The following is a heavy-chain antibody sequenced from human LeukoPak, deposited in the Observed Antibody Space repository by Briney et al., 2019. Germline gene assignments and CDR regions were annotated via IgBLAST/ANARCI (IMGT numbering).Heavy chain of an antibody. CDR3: AEGPMTTVTTGNFDY. CDR1: GFTFSSYS. J-gene: IGHJ4*02. CDR2: ISGSYGST. Sequence: PGGSLRLSCAASGFTFSSYSMNWVRQAPGKGLEWVSTISGSYGSTYYADSVKGRFTISRDSSKNTLYLQMDSLRAEDTAVYYCAEGPMTTVTTGNFDYWGQGTLVTVSS. V-gene: IGHV3-23*01. D-gene: IGHD4-17*01.